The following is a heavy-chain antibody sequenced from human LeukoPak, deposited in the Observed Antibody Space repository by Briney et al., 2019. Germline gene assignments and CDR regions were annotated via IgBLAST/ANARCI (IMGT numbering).Heavy chain of an antibody. CDR2: ISSSSSTI. CDR3: ARGGYSGSYWTYWYFDL. Sequence: GGSLRLSCAASGFTFSSYGMHWVRQAPGKGLEWLSYISSSSSTIYSADSVKGRFTISRDNAKNSLYLQMNSLRAEDTAVYYCARGGYSGSYWTYWYFDLWGRGTLVTVSS. V-gene: IGHV3-48*01. D-gene: IGHD1-26*01. CDR1: GFTFSSYG. J-gene: IGHJ2*01.